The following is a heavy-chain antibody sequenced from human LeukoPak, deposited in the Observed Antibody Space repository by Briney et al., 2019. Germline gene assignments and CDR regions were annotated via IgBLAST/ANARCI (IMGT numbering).Heavy chain of an antibody. J-gene: IGHJ5*01. CDR3: ARHRSPTSSSFFDS. Sequence: KAPQSLCLTPAHSVGSISRDWWDWRSQPPPNEQKRIGYIYTSGSTNYNPSLKSRVTISADTSKNQFSLKLSSVTAADTAVYYCARHRSPTSSSFFDSWGQGTLVSVSS. D-gene: IGHD6-6*01. CDR1: VGSISRDW. V-gene: IGHV4-4*09. CDR2: IYTSGST.